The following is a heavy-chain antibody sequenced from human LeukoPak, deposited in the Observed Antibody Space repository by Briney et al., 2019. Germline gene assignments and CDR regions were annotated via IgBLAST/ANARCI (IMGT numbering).Heavy chain of an antibody. Sequence: SETLSLTCAVYGGSFSGYYWSWIRQPPGKGLEWIGEIDHSGSTNYNPSLKSRVTISVDTSKNQFSLKLSSVTAADTAVYYCARGVGAFNYWGQGTLVTVSS. CDR3: ARGVGAFNY. J-gene: IGHJ4*02. V-gene: IGHV4-34*01. CDR2: IDHSGST. D-gene: IGHD1-26*01. CDR1: GGSFSGYY.